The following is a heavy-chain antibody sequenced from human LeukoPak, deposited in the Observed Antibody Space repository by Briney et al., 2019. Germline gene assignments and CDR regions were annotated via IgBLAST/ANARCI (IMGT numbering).Heavy chain of an antibody. CDR3: ARAWDY. V-gene: IGHV1-69*01. CDR2: IIPFFGPA. Sequence: SVRVSCKASGGTFSSYAISWVRQAPGQGLEWMGGIIPFFGPANYAHKFQGRVTITSDESTSTAYMERSSLRSEDKAVDYCARAWDYWGQGTLVTVSS. J-gene: IGHJ4*02. CDR1: GGTFSSYA.